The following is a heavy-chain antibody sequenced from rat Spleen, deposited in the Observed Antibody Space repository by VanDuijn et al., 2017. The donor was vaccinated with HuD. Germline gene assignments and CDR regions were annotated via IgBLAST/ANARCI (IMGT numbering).Heavy chain of an antibody. J-gene: IGHJ2*01. CDR2: INTDSSST. Sequence: EVQLVESGGGLVQPGRSLKLSCVASGFTFSSYVMHWFRQAPENGIEWLAYINTDSSSTHYAETVKGRFTISRDNAKNTVDMQLSTLRSEDTAMYFCARERGYNRYFDYWGQGVMVTVSS. V-gene: IGHV5-43*01. D-gene: IGHD1-5*01. CDR3: ARERGYNRYFDY. CDR1: GFTFSSYV.